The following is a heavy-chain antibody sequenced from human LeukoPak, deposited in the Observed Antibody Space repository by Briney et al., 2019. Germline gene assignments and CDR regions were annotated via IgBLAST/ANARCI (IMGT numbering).Heavy chain of an antibody. J-gene: IGHJ4*02. D-gene: IGHD1-26*01. CDR3: ARIHDGTPTPSFDS. CDR1: GFTFSRYA. CDR2: ISSSPIDI. Sequence: PGGSLRLSCAASGFTFSRYAMAWVRQAPGKGPDWASSISSSPIDIYDADSVKGRFTISRDNSKNSLYLQMNSLRVEDTAVYYCARIHDGTPTPSFDSWGQGTLVTVSS. V-gene: IGHV3-21*01.